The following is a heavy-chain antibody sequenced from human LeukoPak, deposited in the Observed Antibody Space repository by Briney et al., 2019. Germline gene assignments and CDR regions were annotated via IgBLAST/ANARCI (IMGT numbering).Heavy chain of an antibody. CDR3: ARGPTMKMDV. Sequence: GGSLRLSCAASGFTFSSYWMSWVRQAPGKGLEWVSSISSSRNIYYADSVKGRFTISRDNAKNSLYLQMNSLRAEDTAVYYCARGPTMKMDVWGKGTTVTVSS. CDR2: ISSSRNI. D-gene: IGHD3-22*01. J-gene: IGHJ6*04. V-gene: IGHV3-21*01. CDR1: GFTFSSYW.